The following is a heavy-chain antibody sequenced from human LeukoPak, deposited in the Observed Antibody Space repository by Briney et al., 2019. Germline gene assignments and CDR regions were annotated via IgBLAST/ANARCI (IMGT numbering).Heavy chain of an antibody. D-gene: IGHD3-10*01. CDR3: ASLGITMVRGVSTFDP. CDR1: GFTFSSYA. V-gene: IGHV3-23*01. Sequence: GGSLRLSCAASGFTFSSYAMSWVRQVPGKGLEWVSAISGSGGSTYYADSGKGRFTISRDNSKNTLYLQKNSLRAEDTAVYYCASLGITMVRGVSTFDPWGQGTLVTVSS. J-gene: IGHJ5*02. CDR2: ISGSGGST.